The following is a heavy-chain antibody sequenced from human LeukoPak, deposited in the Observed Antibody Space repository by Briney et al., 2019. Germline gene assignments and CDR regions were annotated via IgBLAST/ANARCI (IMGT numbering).Heavy chain of an antibody. CDR2: TYYRSKWYN. CDR3: ARAQIAAAGTPSYNWFDP. J-gene: IGHJ5*02. V-gene: IGHV6-1*01. Sequence: SQTLSLTCAISGDSVSSNSAAWNWIRQSPSRGLEWLGRTYYRSKWYNDYAVSVKSRITINPDTSKNQFSLQLNSVTPEDTAVYYCARAQIAAAGTPSYNWFDPWGQGTLVTVSS. CDR1: GDSVSSNSAA. D-gene: IGHD6-13*01.